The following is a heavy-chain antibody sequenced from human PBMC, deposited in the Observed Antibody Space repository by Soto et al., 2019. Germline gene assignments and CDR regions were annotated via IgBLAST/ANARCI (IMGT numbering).Heavy chain of an antibody. V-gene: IGHV3-11*01. CDR1: GFTFRDYY. D-gene: IGHD2-15*01. CDR3: ARAYSDAFDI. Sequence: VQLVESGGDLVKPGGSLRLSCAASGFTFRDYYMTWIRQAPGKGLEWVSYISSSGTGIYYPDSVRGRFTISRDNAKNSLYLQMSSLRAEDTAVYYCARAYSDAFDIWGQGTMVTVSS. J-gene: IGHJ3*02. CDR2: ISSSGTGI.